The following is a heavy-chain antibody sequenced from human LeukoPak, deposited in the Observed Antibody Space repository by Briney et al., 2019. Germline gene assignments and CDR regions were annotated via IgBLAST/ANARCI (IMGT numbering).Heavy chain of an antibody. J-gene: IGHJ4*02. Sequence: AGGSLRLSCAASGFTFDDYAMHWVRQAPGKGLEWVSGISWNSGSIGYADSVKGRFTISRDNAKNSLYLQMNSLRAEDTALYYCAKDKRQQLVLFDYWGQGTLVTVSS. D-gene: IGHD6-13*01. CDR2: ISWNSGSI. CDR1: GFTFDDYA. V-gene: IGHV3-9*01. CDR3: AKDKRQQLVLFDY.